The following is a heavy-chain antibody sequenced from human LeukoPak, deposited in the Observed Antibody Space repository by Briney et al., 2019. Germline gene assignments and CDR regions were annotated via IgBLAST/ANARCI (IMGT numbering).Heavy chain of an antibody. Sequence: GGSLRLSCAASGFTFSSYSMNWVRQAPGKRLEWVSSISSSSSYIYYADSVKGRFTISRDNAKNSLYLQMNSLRAEDTAVYYCARARSSSWYGMDVWGQGTTVTVSS. V-gene: IGHV3-21*01. CDR1: GFTFSSYS. CDR3: ARARSSSWYGMDV. D-gene: IGHD6-13*01. CDR2: ISSSSSYI. J-gene: IGHJ6*02.